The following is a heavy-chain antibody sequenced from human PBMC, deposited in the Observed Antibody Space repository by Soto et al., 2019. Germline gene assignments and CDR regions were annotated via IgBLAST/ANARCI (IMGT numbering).Heavy chain of an antibody. V-gene: IGHV4-59*01. CDR1: GGSISSYY. CDR3: ARESGGYAMFDY. Sequence: QVQLQESGPGLVKPSETLSLTCTVSGGSISSYYWSWIRQPPGKGLEWIGYSYYSGSTNYNPSLKSRVTISVDTSKNQFCLKLSAVTAADTAVYYCARESGGYAMFDYWGQGTLVTVSS. J-gene: IGHJ4*02. D-gene: IGHD2-8*01. CDR2: SYYSGST.